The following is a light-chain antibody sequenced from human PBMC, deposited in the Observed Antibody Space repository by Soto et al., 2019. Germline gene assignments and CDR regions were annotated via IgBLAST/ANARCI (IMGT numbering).Light chain of an antibody. J-gene: IGLJ1*01. CDR2: DVS. Sequence: QSVLTQPASVSGSPGQSITISCTGTSSDVGGYNYVSWYQQHPGKAPKLMIYDVSNRPSGVSNRFSGSKSGSTASLTISGLQAEDEADYYCSSYTSSSTLEVFGTGTKDTVL. CDR1: SSDVGGYNY. CDR3: SSYTSSSTLEV. V-gene: IGLV2-14*01.